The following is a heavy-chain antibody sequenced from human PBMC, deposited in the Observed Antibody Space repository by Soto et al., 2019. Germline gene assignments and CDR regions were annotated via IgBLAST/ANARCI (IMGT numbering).Heavy chain of an antibody. J-gene: IGHJ4*02. CDR1: GFTFRSYG. D-gene: IGHD2-2*01. CDR3: ARDRRYCSPTTCYGPQYYFDY. V-gene: IGHV3-33*01. Sequence: QVHLVESGGGVVQPGRSLRLSCAASGFTFRSYGMHWVRQAPGKGLEWVAVIWYDGSNQYYADSVKGRFTISRDNSKNTLYLQVNSLRAEDTAVYYCARDRRYCSPTTCYGPQYYFDYWGQGTLVTVSS. CDR2: IWYDGSNQ.